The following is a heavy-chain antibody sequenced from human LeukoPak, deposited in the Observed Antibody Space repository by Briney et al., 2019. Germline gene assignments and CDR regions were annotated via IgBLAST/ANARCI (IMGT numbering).Heavy chain of an antibody. Sequence: GGSLRLSCAASGFTVSSYYMNWVRQAPGKDLEWVSVIYTGGGRYYADSVRGRFTISRDTSKNMVFLQMKSLRVEDTAVYYCARGIDYWGRGALVTVSS. CDR1: GFTVSSYY. CDR2: IYTGGGR. CDR3: ARGIDY. V-gene: IGHV3-53*01. J-gene: IGHJ4*02.